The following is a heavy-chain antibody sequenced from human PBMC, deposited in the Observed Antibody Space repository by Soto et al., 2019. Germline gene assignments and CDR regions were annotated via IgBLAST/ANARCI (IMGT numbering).Heavy chain of an antibody. V-gene: IGHV1-69*02. Sequence: SVKVSCKASGCTFSSYTISWVRQAPGQGLEWMGRIIPILGIANYAQKFQGRVTITADKSTSTAYMELSSLRSEDTAVYYCGRGHGDYQGAFDIWGQGTMVTVSS. CDR2: IIPILGIA. D-gene: IGHD4-17*01. J-gene: IGHJ3*02. CDR1: GCTFSSYT. CDR3: GRGHGDYQGAFDI.